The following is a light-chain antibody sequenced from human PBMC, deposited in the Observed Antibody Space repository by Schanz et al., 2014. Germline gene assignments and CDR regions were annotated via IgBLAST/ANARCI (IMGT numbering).Light chain of an antibody. J-gene: IGKJ4*01. CDR1: QSVTTN. V-gene: IGKV3-20*01. Sequence: ETVLTQTPGTLSLSPGERATLSCRASQSVTTNLAWYQQKPGRSPRLLMSGVHDRASGIPDRFSGSGSETDFTLTISSLEPEDFAVYYCQQYGVSPLTFGGGTKVEIQ. CDR2: GVH. CDR3: QQYGVSPLT.